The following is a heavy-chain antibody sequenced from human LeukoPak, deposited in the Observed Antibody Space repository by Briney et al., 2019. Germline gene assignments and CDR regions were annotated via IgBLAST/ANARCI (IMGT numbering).Heavy chain of an antibody. D-gene: IGHD3-16*01. CDR3: ARDFTASSDGY. V-gene: IGHV4-30-2*01. CDR2: IYHSGST. J-gene: IGHJ4*02. Sequence: PSETLSLTCTVSGGSISSGGYYWRWIRQPPGKGLEWIGYIYHSGSTYYNPSLKSRVTISVDRSKNQFSLKLSSVTAADTAVYYCARDFTASSDGYWGQGTLVTVSS. CDR1: GGSISSGGYY.